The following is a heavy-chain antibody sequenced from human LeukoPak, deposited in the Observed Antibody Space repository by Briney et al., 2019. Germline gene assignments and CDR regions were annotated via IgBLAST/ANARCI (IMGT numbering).Heavy chain of an antibody. J-gene: IGHJ4*02. Sequence: ASVKVSCKASGYTFTSYGISWVRQAPGQGLEWMGWISAYNSNTNYAQKLQGRVTMTTDTSTSTAYMELRSLRSDDTAVYYCARDTYYYDSSGYYYYFDYWGQGTLVTVSS. CDR1: GYTFTSYG. D-gene: IGHD3-22*01. CDR2: ISAYNSNT. CDR3: ARDTYYYDSSGYYYYFDY. V-gene: IGHV1-18*01.